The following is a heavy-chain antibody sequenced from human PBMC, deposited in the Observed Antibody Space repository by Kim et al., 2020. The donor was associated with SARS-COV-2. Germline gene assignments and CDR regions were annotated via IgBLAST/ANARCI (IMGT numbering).Heavy chain of an antibody. CDR3: ARGNYHGMDV. CDR2: ST. V-gene: IGHV3-74*01. J-gene: IGHJ6*02. Sequence: STNYQDSVKGRFTISRDNAKNTLYLQMNSLRAEDTAVYYCARGNYHGMDVWGQGTTDTVSS.